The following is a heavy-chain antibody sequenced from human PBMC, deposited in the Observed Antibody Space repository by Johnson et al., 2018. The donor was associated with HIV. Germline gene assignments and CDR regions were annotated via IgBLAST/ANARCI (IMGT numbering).Heavy chain of an antibody. D-gene: IGHD3-10*01. V-gene: IGHV3-30*02. CDR3: AKESGGSGSYYIGDMGDAFDI. Sequence: QMLLVESGGGVAQPGGSLRLSCVASGFTFSSYGMHWVRQAPGKGLEWVAFIRNDGSNEYYADSVKGRFTISRDNSENTVYLQMNSLRAEDTAVYFCAKESGGSGSYYIGDMGDAFDIWGQGTLVTVSS. CDR1: GFTFSSYG. J-gene: IGHJ3*02. CDR2: IRNDGSNE.